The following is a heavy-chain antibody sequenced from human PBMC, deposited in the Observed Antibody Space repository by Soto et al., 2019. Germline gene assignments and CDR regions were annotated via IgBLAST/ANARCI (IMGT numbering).Heavy chain of an antibody. CDR2: IYYSGST. J-gene: IGHJ6*02. V-gene: IGHV4-31*03. D-gene: IGHD2-15*01. CDR1: GGSISSGGYY. CDR3: ASGSGGRCYYGCYYGMDV. Sequence: QVQLQESGPGLVKPSQTLSLTCTVSGGSISSGGYYWSWIRQHPGKGLEWIGYIYYSGSTYYNPHLKRRVTLSIDPSKNQFPRTLSSVTAADTAVYYCASGSGGRCYYGCYYGMDVWGQGTTVTVSS.